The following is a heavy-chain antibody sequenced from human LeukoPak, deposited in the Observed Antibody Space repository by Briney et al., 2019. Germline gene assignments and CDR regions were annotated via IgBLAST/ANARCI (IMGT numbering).Heavy chain of an antibody. CDR1: GYTFTGYY. CDR3: AGGVVAATFYYYMDV. CDR2: INPSSGGT. J-gene: IGHJ6*03. Sequence: GASVKVSCKPSGYTFTGYYMHWVRQAPGQGLEWMGWINPSSGGTNYPQKFQGRVTMTRDTSLSTAYMELSGLRSDDTTVYYCAGGVVAATFYYYMDVWDKGTTVTVSS. V-gene: IGHV1-2*02. D-gene: IGHD2-15*01.